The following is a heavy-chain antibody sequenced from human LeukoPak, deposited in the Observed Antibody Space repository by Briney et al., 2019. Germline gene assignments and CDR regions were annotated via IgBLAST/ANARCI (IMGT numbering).Heavy chain of an antibody. CDR1: GYTFTGYY. V-gene: IGHV1-2*02. CDR2: INPNSGT. J-gene: IGHJ4*02. D-gene: IGHD3-22*01. Sequence: ASVKVSCKASGYTFTGYYMHWVRQAPGQGLEWMGWINPNSGTNYAQKFQGRVTMTRDTSISTAYMELSRLRSDDTAVYYCARGGYYDSSGYYVGYWGQGTLVTVSS. CDR3: ARGGYYDSSGYYVGY.